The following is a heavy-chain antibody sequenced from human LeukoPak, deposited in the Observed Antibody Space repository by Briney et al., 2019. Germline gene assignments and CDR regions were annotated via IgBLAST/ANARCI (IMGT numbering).Heavy chain of an antibody. D-gene: IGHD6-13*01. CDR1: GGSISSYY. V-gene: IGHV4-59*01. CDR3: AREAYSSSWPYYFDY. J-gene: IGHJ4*02. CDR2: IYYSGST. Sequence: SETLSLTCTVSGGSISSYYWSWIRQPPGKGLEWIGYIYYSGSTNYNPSLKSRVTMSVDTSKNQFSLKLSSVTAADTAVYYCAREAYSSSWPYYFDYWGQGTLVTVSS.